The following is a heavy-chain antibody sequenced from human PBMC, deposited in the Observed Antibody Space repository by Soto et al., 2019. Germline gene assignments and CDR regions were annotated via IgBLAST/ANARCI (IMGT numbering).Heavy chain of an antibody. CDR3: ARDFPGVEMATTFAY. V-gene: IGHV1-46*01. CDR1: GYTFTSYY. Sequence: ASVKVSCKASGYTFTSYYMHWVRQAPGQGLEWMGIINPSGGSTSYAQKFQGRVTMTRDTSTSTVYMELSSLRSEDTAVYYCARDFPGVEMATTFAYWGQGTLVTVSS. CDR2: INPSGGST. D-gene: IGHD5-12*01. J-gene: IGHJ4*02.